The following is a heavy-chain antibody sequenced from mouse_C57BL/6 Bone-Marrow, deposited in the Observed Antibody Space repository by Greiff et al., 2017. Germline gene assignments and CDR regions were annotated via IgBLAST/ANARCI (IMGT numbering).Heavy chain of an antibody. CDR1: GYTFTDYT. CDR2: IYPRDGST. J-gene: IGHJ2*01. CDR3: AKRPHYYGPDY. Sequence: QVQLQQCDAELVKPGASVKISCKVSGYTFTDYTIHWMKQRPEQGLEWIGYIYPRDGSTKYNEKFKGKATLTADKSSSTAYMQLNSLTSEDSAVYFCAKRPHYYGPDYWGQGTTLTVSS. V-gene: IGHV1-78*01. D-gene: IGHD1-1*01.